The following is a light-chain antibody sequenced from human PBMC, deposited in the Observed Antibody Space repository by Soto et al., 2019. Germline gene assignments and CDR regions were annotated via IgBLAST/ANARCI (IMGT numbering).Light chain of an antibody. V-gene: IGKV3-20*01. CDR2: GSS. CDR3: QQYGSSLPYT. CDR1: QTVTNNY. Sequence: EVVLTQSPGTLSLSPGERATLSCRASQTVTNNYLAWFQQKPGQAPTLLIFGSSDRATGIPDRFSGSGSGTGFTLTISRLEPEDFAVYYCQQYGSSLPYTFGQGTMLEIK. J-gene: IGKJ2*01.